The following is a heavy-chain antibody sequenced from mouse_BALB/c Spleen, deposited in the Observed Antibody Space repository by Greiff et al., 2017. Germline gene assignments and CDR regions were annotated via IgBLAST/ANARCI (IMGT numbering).Heavy chain of an antibody. J-gene: IGHJ3*01. V-gene: IGHV1-54*03. CDR2: INPGSGGT. D-gene: IGHD2-1*01. Sequence: QVQLQQSGAELVRPGTSVKVSCKASGYAFTNYLIEWVKQRPGQGLEWIGVINPGSGGTNYNEKFKGKATLTADKSSSTAYMQLSSLTSDDSAVYFCARPYGNYGTWFAYWGQGTLVTVSA. CDR3: ARPYGNYGTWFAY. CDR1: GYAFTNYL.